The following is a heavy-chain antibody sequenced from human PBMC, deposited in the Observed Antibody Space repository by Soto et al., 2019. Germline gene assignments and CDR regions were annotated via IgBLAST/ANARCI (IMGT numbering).Heavy chain of an antibody. D-gene: IGHD5-18*01. CDR1: GGSISSSSYY. J-gene: IGHJ6*02. CDR2: IYYSGST. V-gene: IGHV4-39*01. CDR3: ARLGYTTLNYYYYYGMDV. Sequence: SETLSLTCTVSGGSISSSSYYWGWIRQPPGKGLEWIGSIYYSGSTYYNPSLKSRVTISVDTSKNQFSLKLSSVTAADTAVYYCARLGYTTLNYYYYYGMDVWGQGTTVTVS.